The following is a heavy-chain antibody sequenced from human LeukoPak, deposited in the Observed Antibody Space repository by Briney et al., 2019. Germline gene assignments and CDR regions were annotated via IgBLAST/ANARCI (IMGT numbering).Heavy chain of an antibody. Sequence: PSETLSLTCTVSGGSISSSSYYWGWLPQPPGKGREGIGSIYYSGSTYHNPSRKSRVTISVDTSKNQFSLKLRSVTAADTAVYYCATSFLWFGEPRLDYWGQGTLVTVSS. CDR2: IYYSGST. J-gene: IGHJ4*02. CDR3: ATSFLWFGEPRLDY. V-gene: IGHV4-39*01. CDR1: GGSISSSSYY. D-gene: IGHD3-10*01.